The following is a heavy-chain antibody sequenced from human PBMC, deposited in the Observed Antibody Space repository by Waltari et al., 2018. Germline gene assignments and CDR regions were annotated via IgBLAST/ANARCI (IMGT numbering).Heavy chain of an antibody. Sequence: QVRLVQSAAEVKKPGASVKVSCKASGYTFSSYGISWVRQAPGQGLEWMGWIGAYNGNTDYAQKFRGRVTLTTDRSTNTAYMELRSLRSDDTAFYYCASSSFCSSTTCYLGYWGQGTLVTVSS. V-gene: IGHV1-18*01. J-gene: IGHJ4*02. CDR3: ASSSFCSSTTCYLGY. D-gene: IGHD2-2*01. CDR1: GYTFSSYG. CDR2: IGAYNGNT.